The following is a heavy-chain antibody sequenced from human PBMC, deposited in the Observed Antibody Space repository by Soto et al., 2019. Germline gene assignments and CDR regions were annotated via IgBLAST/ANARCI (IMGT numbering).Heavy chain of an antibody. Sequence: GGSLRLSCAASGFTFSSYSFNWVRQAPGKGLEWVAVISYDGSNKYYADSVKGRFTISRDNSKNTLYLQMNSLRAEDTAVYYCAKDICSSTSCYRGYMDVWGKGTTVTVSS. V-gene: IGHV3-30*18. D-gene: IGHD2-2*01. CDR2: ISYDGSNK. CDR1: GFTFSSYS. CDR3: AKDICSSTSCYRGYMDV. J-gene: IGHJ6*03.